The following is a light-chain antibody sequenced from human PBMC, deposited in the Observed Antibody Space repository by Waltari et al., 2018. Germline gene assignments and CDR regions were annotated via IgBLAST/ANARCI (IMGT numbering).Light chain of an antibody. J-gene: IGKJ1*01. CDR3: QQTYSAPWT. CDR1: QCITVF. CDR2: ASS. Sequence: DIQMTQSPSALSASIGDRVDITCRASQCITVFLNWYQQRSGKAPRLLIYASSILQGGVPSRFSASGSGTDFTLTIRSLQAEDYGTYFCQQTYSAPWTFGPGTQV. V-gene: IGKV1-39*01.